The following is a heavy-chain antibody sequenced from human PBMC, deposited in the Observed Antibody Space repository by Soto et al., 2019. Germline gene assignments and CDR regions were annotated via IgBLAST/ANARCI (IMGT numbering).Heavy chain of an antibody. CDR1: GFTFSSYA. CDR2: ISSDGRST. D-gene: IGHD6-13*01. CDR3: VKDRWVDY. J-gene: IGHJ4*02. V-gene: IGHV3-64D*06. Sequence: GGSLRLSCSASGFTFSSYAMHWVRQAPGKGLEYVSSISSDGRSTYYADSVKGRFTISRDNSKDKLNLQMSSLRAEDTALYYCVKDRWVDYWGQGTLVTVSS.